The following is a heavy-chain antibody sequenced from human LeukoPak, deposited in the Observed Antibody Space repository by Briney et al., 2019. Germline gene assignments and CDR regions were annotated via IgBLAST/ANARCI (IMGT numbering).Heavy chain of an antibody. CDR3: ARGTAVTDS. J-gene: IGHJ4*02. CDR1: GGSISSGSYY. D-gene: IGHD6-19*01. V-gene: IGHV4-31*03. Sequence: SQTLSLTCNVSGGSISSGSYYWSWIRQHPGKGLEWIGYIYKTGSTYYNPSLKSRVTISVDTSENQFSLKVNSVTAADTAVYYCARGTAVTDSWGQGILVIVSS. CDR2: IYKTGST.